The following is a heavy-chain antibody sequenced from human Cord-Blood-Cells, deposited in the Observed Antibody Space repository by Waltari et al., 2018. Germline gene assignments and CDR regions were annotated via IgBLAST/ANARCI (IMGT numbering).Heavy chain of an antibody. D-gene: IGHD2-15*01. J-gene: IGHJ3*02. CDR3: ARGCSGGSRYSAFDI. Sequence: QVQLQQWGAGLLKPSETLSLTCAVYGGSFSGYYWSWFRQPPGKGLEWIGEINHSGSTNYNPSLKSRVTISVDTSKNQFSLKLSSVTAADTAVYYCARGCSGGSRYSAFDIWGQGTMVTVSS. CDR1: GGSFSGYY. V-gene: IGHV4-34*01. CDR2: INHSGST.